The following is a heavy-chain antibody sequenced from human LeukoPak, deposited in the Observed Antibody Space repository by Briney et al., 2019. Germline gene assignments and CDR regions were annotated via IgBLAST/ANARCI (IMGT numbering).Heavy chain of an antibody. CDR3: AREWLPYYFDY. V-gene: IGHV3-53*01. CDR1: GFTVSSNY. CDR2: IYSGGST. Sequence: GGSLRLSCAASGFTVSSNYMSWVRQAPGKGLEWVSVIYSGGSTYYADSVKGRFTISRDNSKNTLYLQMNSLRAEDTAVYYRAREWLPYYFDYWGQGTLVTVSS. J-gene: IGHJ4*02. D-gene: IGHD3-22*01.